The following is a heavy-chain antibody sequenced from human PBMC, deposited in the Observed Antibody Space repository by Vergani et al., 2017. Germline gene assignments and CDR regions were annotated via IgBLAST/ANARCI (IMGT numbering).Heavy chain of an antibody. V-gene: IGHV1-69*17. Sequence: QVQLVQSGAEVKKPGSSVKLSCKASVVTFSSYAISWVRQAPGQGLEWMGGIIPIFGIANYAQKFQGRVTITADKSTSTAYMELSSLRSEDTAVYYCARGHRRYDSLTGLGGAYGMDGWGQGTTVTVSS. CDR3: ARGHRRYDSLTGLGGAYGMDG. CDR1: VVTFSSYA. J-gene: IGHJ6*02. D-gene: IGHD3-9*01. CDR2: IIPIFGIA.